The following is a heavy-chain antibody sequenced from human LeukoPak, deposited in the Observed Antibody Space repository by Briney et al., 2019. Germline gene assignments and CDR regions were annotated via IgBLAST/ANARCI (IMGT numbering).Heavy chain of an antibody. V-gene: IGHV4-59*12. CDR1: GGSMSSYY. CDR3: ARDPPPGSVVDDAFDI. D-gene: IGHD2-2*01. Sequence: AETLSLTCTVSGGSMSSYYWSWIRQPPGKGLEWIGYIYYSGNTNYNPSLKSRVTISVDTSKNQFSLKLSSVTAADTAVYYCARDPPPGSVVDDAFDIWGQGTMVTVSS. J-gene: IGHJ3*02. CDR2: IYYSGNT.